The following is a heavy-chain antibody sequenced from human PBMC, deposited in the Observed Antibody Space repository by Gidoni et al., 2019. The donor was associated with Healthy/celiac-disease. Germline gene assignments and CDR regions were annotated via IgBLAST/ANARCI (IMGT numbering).Heavy chain of an antibody. CDR3: ARVYVVGAKYYFDY. CDR2: INWNGGST. Sequence: EVQLVESGGGVVRPGGSLRLSCAASGCTFDDYGMSWVRQAPGKGLECVSGINWNGGSTGYADSVKGRFTISRDNAKNSLYLQMNSLRAEDTALYHCARVYVVGAKYYFDYWGQGTLVTVSS. J-gene: IGHJ4*02. V-gene: IGHV3-20*01. CDR1: GCTFDDYG. D-gene: IGHD1-26*01.